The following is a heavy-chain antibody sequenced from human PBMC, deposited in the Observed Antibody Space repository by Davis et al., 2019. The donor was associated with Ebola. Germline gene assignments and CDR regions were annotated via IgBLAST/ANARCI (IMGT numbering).Heavy chain of an antibody. V-gene: IGHV3-48*04. D-gene: IGHD4-17*01. J-gene: IGHJ2*01. CDR2: ISSRSSTI. CDR3: TTLSTVTTMYFDL. CDR1: GFTFSSYS. Sequence: GGSLRLSCAASGFTFSSYSMNWVRQAPGKGLEWVSFISSRSSTIYYADSVKGRFTISRDNAKNTLYLQMNSLKIEDTAVYYCTTLSTVTTMYFDLWGRGTLVTVSS.